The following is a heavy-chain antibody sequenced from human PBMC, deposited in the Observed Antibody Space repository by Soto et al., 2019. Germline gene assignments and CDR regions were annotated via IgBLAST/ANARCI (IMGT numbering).Heavy chain of an antibody. Sequence: GSLRLSCAASGFTFSSYGIHWVRQAPGKGLEWVALISYDGSNKYYADSVKGRFTISRDNSKNTLYLQMNSLRAEDTAVYYCAKDLDGSGSYYPFDYWGQGTLVTVS. V-gene: IGHV3-30*18. D-gene: IGHD3-10*01. CDR3: AKDLDGSGSYYPFDY. J-gene: IGHJ4*02. CDR2: ISYDGSNK. CDR1: GFTFSSYG.